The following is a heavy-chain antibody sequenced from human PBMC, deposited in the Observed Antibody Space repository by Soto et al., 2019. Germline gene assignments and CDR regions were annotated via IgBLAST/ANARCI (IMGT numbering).Heavy chain of an antibody. V-gene: IGHV4-59*01. J-gene: IGHJ4*02. D-gene: IGHD5-12*01. CDR3: AREGNLGRWLQPLDF. CDR1: GDSISAYS. CDR2: IHYNGNT. Sequence: QVQLQVSAPGLVKPSETLSLTCTVSGDSISAYSWSWVRQPPGKGLEWIGNIHYNGNTKYNPSLKSRVAMSVATSTNQFSQILLSVTAAATAKYFCAREGNLGRWLQPLDFWGQGTLVTVSS.